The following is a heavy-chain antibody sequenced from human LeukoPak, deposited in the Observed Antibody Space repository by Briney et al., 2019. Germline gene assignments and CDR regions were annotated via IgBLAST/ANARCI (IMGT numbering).Heavy chain of an antibody. D-gene: IGHD2-2*02. Sequence: ASVKVSCKAPGYTFTMYGLIWVRQAPGQGLEWMGWITAYDGNTNYAQKLQDRITMTTDTSTSTAYMELRSLRSDDTAVYYCARGGWSSTSCYNYWGQGTLVTVSS. CDR2: ITAYDGNT. CDR3: ARGGWSSTSCYNY. CDR1: GYTFTMYG. V-gene: IGHV1-18*01. J-gene: IGHJ4*02.